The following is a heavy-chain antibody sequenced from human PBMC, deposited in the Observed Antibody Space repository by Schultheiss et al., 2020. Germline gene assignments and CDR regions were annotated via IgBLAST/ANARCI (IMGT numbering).Heavy chain of an antibody. Sequence: AAVKVSCKASGSTFTSYDINWVRQATGQGLEWMGWMNPNSGNTGYAQKFQGRVTMTRNTSISTAHMELSSLRSEDTAVYYCAREGGTTLVYYYGMDVWGQGTTVTLSS. CDR3: AREGGTTLVYYYGMDV. J-gene: IGHJ6*02. D-gene: IGHD4-23*01. CDR2: MNPNSGNT. V-gene: IGHV1-8*01. CDR1: GSTFTSYD.